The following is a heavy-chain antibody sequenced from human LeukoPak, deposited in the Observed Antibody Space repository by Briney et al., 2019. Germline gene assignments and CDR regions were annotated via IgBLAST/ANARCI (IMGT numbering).Heavy chain of an antibody. Sequence: ASVKVSCKASGYTFSGYYIHWVRQAPGQGLEWMGRINPNNGGTNYAQKFQGRVTMTRDMSMSTAYMELSRLRSDDTAVYYCAREKGDCSSTSCSGNWFDPWGQGTLVTVSS. CDR2: INPNNGGT. CDR3: AREKGDCSSTSCSGNWFDP. CDR1: GYTFSGYY. J-gene: IGHJ5*02. D-gene: IGHD2-2*01. V-gene: IGHV1-2*06.